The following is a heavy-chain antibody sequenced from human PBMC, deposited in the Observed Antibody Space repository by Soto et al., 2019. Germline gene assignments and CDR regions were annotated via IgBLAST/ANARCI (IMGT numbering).Heavy chain of an antibody. CDR2: IYWNDDK. CDR3: AHSNHILTGYPNWFES. Sequence: SGPTLVNPTQTLTLTCTFSGFSLSTSGVGVGWIRQPPGKALEWLALIYWNDDKRYSPSLKSRLTITKDTSKNQGVLTMTNMDLVDIATYYCAHSNHILTGYPNWFESWGQGTLVTVSS. J-gene: IGHJ5*01. V-gene: IGHV2-5*01. D-gene: IGHD3-9*01. CDR1: GFSLSTSGVG.